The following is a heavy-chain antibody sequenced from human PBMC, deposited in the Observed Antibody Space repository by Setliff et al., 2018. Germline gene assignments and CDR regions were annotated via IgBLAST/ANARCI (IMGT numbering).Heavy chain of an antibody. Sequence: PSETLSLTCTVSGGSVDSKIYSWGWIRQPPGKGLEWIVNINHRGSTTYNPSLKSRVTISVDTSKDQFSLKVISMTAADTAVYYCARGRNIAARLLDSWGQGTLVTVSS. CDR2: INHRGST. V-gene: IGHV4-39*07. CDR3: ARGRNIAARLLDS. J-gene: IGHJ4*02. D-gene: IGHD6-6*01. CDR1: GGSVDSKIYS.